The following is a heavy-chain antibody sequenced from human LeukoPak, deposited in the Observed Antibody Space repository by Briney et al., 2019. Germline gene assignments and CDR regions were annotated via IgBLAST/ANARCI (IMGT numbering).Heavy chain of an antibody. D-gene: IGHD3-22*01. J-gene: IGHJ4*02. Sequence: GGSLRLSCAASGFTFSSYEMNWVRQAPGEGLEWVSYISSSGSTIYYADSVKGRFTISRDNAKNSLYLQMNSLRAEDTAVYYCARDRGYFVRGDYWGQGTLVTVSS. CDR3: ARDRGYFVRGDY. CDR1: GFTFSSYE. CDR2: ISSSGSTI. V-gene: IGHV3-48*03.